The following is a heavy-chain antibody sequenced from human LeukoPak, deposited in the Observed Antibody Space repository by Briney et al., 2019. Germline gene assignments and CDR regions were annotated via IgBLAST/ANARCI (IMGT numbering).Heavy chain of an antibody. Sequence: ASVKVSCKASGYILNTNGVNWVRQAPGQGLEWVAYISAYSGVTNSAQKFRDRVTMTTDTSTRTAYMELRSLTSADSAVYYCARGGLSTRWGLDYWGQGTLVTVSS. CDR3: ARGGLSTRWGLDY. CDR1: GYILNTNG. D-gene: IGHD6-13*01. J-gene: IGHJ4*02. V-gene: IGHV1-18*01. CDR2: ISAYSGVT.